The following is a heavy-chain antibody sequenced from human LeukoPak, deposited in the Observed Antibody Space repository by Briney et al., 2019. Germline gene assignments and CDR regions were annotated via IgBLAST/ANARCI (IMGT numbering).Heavy chain of an antibody. V-gene: IGHV3-23*01. Sequence: PGGSLRLSCAASGFTFSNYAMSWVRQAPGKGLEWVSVISGSGDTTYYADSVKGRFTISRDNSKNTLYLQMNSLRAEDTAVYYCAKDQGENWSDPWGQGTLVTVSS. CDR3: AKDQGENWSDP. D-gene: IGHD3-16*01. CDR2: ISGSGDTT. CDR1: GFTFSNYA. J-gene: IGHJ5*02.